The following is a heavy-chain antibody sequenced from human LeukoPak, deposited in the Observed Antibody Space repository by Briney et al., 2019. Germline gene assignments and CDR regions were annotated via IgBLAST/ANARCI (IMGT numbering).Heavy chain of an antibody. CDR1: GFTFSSYG. J-gene: IGHJ4*02. V-gene: IGHV3-33*01. CDR2: IWYDGSNK. Sequence: GGSLRLSCAAPGFTFSSYGMHWVRQAPGKGLEWVAVIWYDGSNKYYADSVKGRFTISRDNSKNTLYLQMNSLKAEDTAVYYCARDYYDSSGYSDYWGQGTLVTVSS. D-gene: IGHD3-22*01. CDR3: ARDYYDSSGYSDY.